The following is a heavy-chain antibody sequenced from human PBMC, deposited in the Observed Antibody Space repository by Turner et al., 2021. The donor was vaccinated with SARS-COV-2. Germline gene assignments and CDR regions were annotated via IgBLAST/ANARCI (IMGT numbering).Heavy chain of an antibody. V-gene: IGHV3-53*01. CDR2: TYSDGST. D-gene: IGHD6-19*01. CDR3: ARGYSSGWYQSGAFDI. J-gene: IGHJ3*02. Sequence: ELQLVESGGGLIQPGGSLRLSCAASGFTVSSNYMSWVRQAPGKGLEWVSVTYSDGSTYYADSVKGRYTISRDNSKNTLYLQMNSLRAEDTAVHYCARGYSSGWYQSGAFDIWGQGTMVTVSS. CDR1: GFTVSSNY.